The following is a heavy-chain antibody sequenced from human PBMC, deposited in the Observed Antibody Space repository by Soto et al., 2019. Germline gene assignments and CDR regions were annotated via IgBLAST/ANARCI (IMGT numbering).Heavy chain of an antibody. CDR3: AKDDGSSGWPAGWFDP. CDR1: GFTFSSYA. D-gene: IGHD6-19*01. Sequence: EVQLLESGGGVVQPGGSLRLSCAASGFTFSSYAMSWVRQAPGKGLEWVSAISGSGGSTYYADSVKGRFTNSRDNSKNTLYLQMNSLRAEDTAVYYCAKDDGSSGWPAGWFDPWGQGTLVTVSS. CDR2: ISGSGGST. J-gene: IGHJ5*02. V-gene: IGHV3-23*01.